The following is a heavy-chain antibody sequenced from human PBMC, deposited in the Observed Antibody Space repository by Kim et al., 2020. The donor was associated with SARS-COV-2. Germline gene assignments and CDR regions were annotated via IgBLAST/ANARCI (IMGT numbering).Heavy chain of an antibody. D-gene: IGHD2-2*01. Sequence: SETLSLTCTVSGGSISSYYWSWIRQPPGKGLEWIGYIYYSGSTNYNPSLKSRVTISVDTSKNQFSLKLSSVTAADTAVYYCARVRTRTLHFDYWGQGTLVTVSS. CDR1: GGSISSYY. V-gene: IGHV4-59*01. CDR2: IYYSGST. J-gene: IGHJ4*02. CDR3: ARVRTRTLHFDY.